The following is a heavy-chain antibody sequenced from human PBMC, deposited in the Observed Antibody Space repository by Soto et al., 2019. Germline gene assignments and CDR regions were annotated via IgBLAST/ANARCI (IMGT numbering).Heavy chain of an antibody. CDR2: IYSGGST. V-gene: IGHV3-53*01. CDR3: AREITRGIFQH. Sequence: GGSLRLSCAASGFTVSSNYMSWVRQAPGKGLEWVSVIYSGGSTYYADSVKGRFTISRDNSKNTLYLQMNSLRAEDTAVYYCAREITRGIFQHWGQGTLVTVSS. J-gene: IGHJ1*01. CDR1: GFTVSSNY. D-gene: IGHD6-13*01.